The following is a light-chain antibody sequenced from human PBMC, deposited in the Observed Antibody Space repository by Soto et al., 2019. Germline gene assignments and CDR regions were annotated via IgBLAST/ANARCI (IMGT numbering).Light chain of an antibody. CDR3: SSYTSTHTLV. J-gene: IGLJ1*01. CDR1: SSDLGDYNY. Sequence: QSVLTQPASVSGSPGQSITISCTGTSSDLGDYNYVSWYQLHPGEAPKLMIYDVTNRPSGVSNRFSGSKSGNTASLTISGLQAEDETDYYCSSYTSTHTLVFGTGTKLTVL. V-gene: IGLV2-14*01. CDR2: DVT.